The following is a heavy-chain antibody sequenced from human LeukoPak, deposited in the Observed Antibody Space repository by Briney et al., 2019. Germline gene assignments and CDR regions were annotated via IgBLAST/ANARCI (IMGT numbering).Heavy chain of an antibody. J-gene: IGHJ4*02. Sequence: QSGGSLRLSCAASGFTFSSHWMHWVRQAPGKGLVWVSRINSDGSITSYADSVKGRFTISRDNAKDTLYLQMNSLRAEDAAVYYCASPMWDTAIHDYRGQGTLVTVSS. D-gene: IGHD5-18*01. CDR1: GFTFSSHW. CDR2: INSDGSIT. V-gene: IGHV3-74*01. CDR3: ASPMWDTAIHDY.